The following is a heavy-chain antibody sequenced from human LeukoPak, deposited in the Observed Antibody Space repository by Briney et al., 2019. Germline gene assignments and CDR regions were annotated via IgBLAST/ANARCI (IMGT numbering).Heavy chain of an antibody. V-gene: IGHV3-23*01. J-gene: IGHJ4*02. Sequence: GGPVRLFCAASGFTHSSYPMSWPPAAPGKGLECGSANSGSGGNTYFADSVKGRFTISRDNSNNTLDLQMNSLRAEDTAVYYCAKLRYLEYFDYWGQGTLVTVSS. CDR2: NSGSGGNT. CDR1: GFTHSSYP. CDR3: AKLRYLEYFDY. D-gene: IGHD1-1*01.